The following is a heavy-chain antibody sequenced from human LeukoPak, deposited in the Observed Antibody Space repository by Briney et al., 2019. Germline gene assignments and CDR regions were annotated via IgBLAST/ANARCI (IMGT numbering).Heavy chain of an antibody. CDR1: GFSFSSYA. CDR2: LYSSGTT. J-gene: IGHJ4*02. V-gene: IGHV3-53*01. Sequence: GGSLRLSCAASGFSFSSYAMNWVRQAPGKGLEWVSILYSSGTTYYANSVKGRFTISRDNSENKLFLQMNSLRAEDTAVYYCARGRNNFRYWGQGTLVTVSS. D-gene: IGHD1-20*01. CDR3: ARGRNNFRY.